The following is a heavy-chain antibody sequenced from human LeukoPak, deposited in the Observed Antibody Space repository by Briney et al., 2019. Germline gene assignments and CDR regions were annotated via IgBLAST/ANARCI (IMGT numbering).Heavy chain of an antibody. CDR1: GYTFTGYD. CDR2: INPNSGGT. CDR3: ARDGRYSSSWYPRTYYYMDV. V-gene: IGHV1-2*02. Sequence: ASVKVSCKASGYTFTGYDMHWVRQAPGQGLEWMGWINPNSGGTNYAQKFQGRVTLTRDTSISTAYMELSRLRSDDTAVYYCARDGRYSSSWYPRTYYYMDVWGKGTTVTVSS. J-gene: IGHJ6*03. D-gene: IGHD6-13*01.